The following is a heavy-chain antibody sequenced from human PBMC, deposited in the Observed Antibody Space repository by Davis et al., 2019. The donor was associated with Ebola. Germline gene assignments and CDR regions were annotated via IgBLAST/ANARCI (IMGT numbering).Heavy chain of an antibody. D-gene: IGHD4-17*01. CDR1: GYSFTSYW. CDR2: IDPSDSYT. J-gene: IGHJ6*02. V-gene: IGHV5-10-1*01. Sequence: GESLKISCTGSGYSFTSYWISWVRQMPGKGLEWMGRIDPSDSYTNYSPSFQGHVTISADKSISTAYLQWSSLKASDTAMYYCARTTVTSYYYYGMDVWGQGTTVTVSS. CDR3: ARTTVTSYYYYGMDV.